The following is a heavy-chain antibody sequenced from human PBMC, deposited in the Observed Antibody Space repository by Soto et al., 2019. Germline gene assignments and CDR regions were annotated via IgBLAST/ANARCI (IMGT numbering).Heavy chain of an antibody. V-gene: IGHV4-30-4*01. J-gene: IGHJ5*02. Sequence: SETLSLTCTVSGGSISSGDYYWSWIRQPPGKGLEWIGYIYYSGSTYYNPSLKSRVTISVDTSKNQFSLKLSSVTAADTAVYYCARELVAVAGTGPRFDPWGQGTLVTVSS. CDR1: GGSISSGDYY. CDR2: IYYSGST. CDR3: ARELVAVAGTGPRFDP. D-gene: IGHD6-19*01.